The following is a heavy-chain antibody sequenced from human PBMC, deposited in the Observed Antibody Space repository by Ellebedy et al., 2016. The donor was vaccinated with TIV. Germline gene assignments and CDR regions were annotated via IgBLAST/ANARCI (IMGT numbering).Heavy chain of an antibody. J-gene: IGHJ6*02. Sequence: PGGSLRLSCAASGFTFSDYYMSWISHALGKGLEWVSYISSSTSYTNYVNSVKGRFTISRDNAKNSLYLQMNSLRAEDTAVYYCARDHSLSSSRPVGMDVWGQGTTVTVSS. D-gene: IGHD6-13*01. CDR2: ISSSTSYT. V-gene: IGHV3-11*06. CDR1: GFTFSDYY. CDR3: ARDHSLSSSRPVGMDV.